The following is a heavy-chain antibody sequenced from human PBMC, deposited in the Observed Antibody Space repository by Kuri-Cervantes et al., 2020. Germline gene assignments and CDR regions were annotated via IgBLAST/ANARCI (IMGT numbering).Heavy chain of an antibody. J-gene: IGHJ4*02. CDR2: ISGSGGST. Sequence: GESLKISCAASGFTFSSYAMSWVRQAPGKGLEWVSAISGSGGSTCYADSVKGRFTISRDNSKNTLYLQMNSLRAEDTAVYYCAKDQIGGLAYYFDYWGQGTLVTVSS. D-gene: IGHD3-10*01. CDR1: GFTFSSYA. CDR3: AKDQIGGLAYYFDY. V-gene: IGHV3-23*01.